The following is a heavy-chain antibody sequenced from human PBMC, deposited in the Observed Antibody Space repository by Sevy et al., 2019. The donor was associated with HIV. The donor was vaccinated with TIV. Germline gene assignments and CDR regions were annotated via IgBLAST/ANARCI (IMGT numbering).Heavy chain of an antibody. Sequence: ASVKVSCKVSGDTFISYTITWVRQAPGQGLEWIGGIIPIYGTASHAQKFQGRVTFTADEFTGTAYMELSSLRSEDTAMYYCTRDYGSGSYSIMGGYWGQGTLVTVSS. CDR2: IIPIYGTA. V-gene: IGHV1-69*13. CDR1: GDTFISYT. D-gene: IGHD3-10*01. CDR3: TRDYGSGSYSIMGGY. J-gene: IGHJ4*02.